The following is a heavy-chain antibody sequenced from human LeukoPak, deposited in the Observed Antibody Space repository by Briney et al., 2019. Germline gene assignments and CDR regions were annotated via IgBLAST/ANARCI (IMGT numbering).Heavy chain of an antibody. J-gene: IGHJ6*02. CDR2: INSDGSST. CDR3: ARDFEYGMDV. V-gene: IGHV3-74*01. CDR1: RFTFSSYW. Sequence: GSLRLSCAASRFTFSSYWMRPVRQAPGQGLVWVSRINSDGSSTSYADSVKGRFTISRDNAKNTLYLQMNSLRAEDTAVYYCARDFEYGMDVWGQGTTVTVSS.